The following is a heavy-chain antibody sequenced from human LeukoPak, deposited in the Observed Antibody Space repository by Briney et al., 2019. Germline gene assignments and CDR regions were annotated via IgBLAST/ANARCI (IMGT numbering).Heavy chain of an antibody. Sequence: GGSLRLSCAASGFTFKDYWMSWVRQAPGKGPEWVANINKEGNEEHFVDSVKGRFTVSKDNAKNSLFLQMNSLRVEDTAVYYCATYKNWVAGDVWGQGTTVSVSS. D-gene: IGHD7-27*01. CDR1: GFTFKDYW. V-gene: IGHV3-7*01. J-gene: IGHJ6*02. CDR3: ATYKNWVAGDV. CDR2: INKEGNEE.